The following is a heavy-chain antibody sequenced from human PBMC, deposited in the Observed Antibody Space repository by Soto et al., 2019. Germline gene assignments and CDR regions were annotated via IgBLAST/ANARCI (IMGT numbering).Heavy chain of an antibody. CDR3: ARGGNRDIVVVPAAMDNWFDP. J-gene: IGHJ5*02. V-gene: IGHV4-31*03. CDR2: IYYSGST. CDR1: GGSISSGGYY. D-gene: IGHD2-2*01. Sequence: QVQLQESGPGLVKPSQTLSLTCTVSGGSISSGGYYWSWIRQHPGKGLEWIGYIYYSGSTYYNPSLKSRVTISVDPSKNQFSLKLSSVTAADTAVYYCARGGNRDIVVVPAAMDNWFDPWGQGTLVTVSS.